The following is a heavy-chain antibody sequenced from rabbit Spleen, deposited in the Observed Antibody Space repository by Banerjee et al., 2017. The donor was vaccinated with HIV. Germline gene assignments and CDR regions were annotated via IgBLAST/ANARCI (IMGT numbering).Heavy chain of an antibody. CDR2: MNVGGSR. V-gene: IGHV1S40*01. Sequence: QSLEESGGDLVKPGASLTLTCTASGFSFSSDYNMCWVRQSPGKGLEYIGYMNVGGSRYYASWAKGRFTISKTSSTTVTLQMTSLTAADTATYFCARGAGSDTYIDPSGMDLWGPGTLVTVS. CDR3: ARGAGSDTYIDPSGMDL. J-gene: IGHJ6*01. D-gene: IGHD4-2*01. CDR1: GFSFSSDYN.